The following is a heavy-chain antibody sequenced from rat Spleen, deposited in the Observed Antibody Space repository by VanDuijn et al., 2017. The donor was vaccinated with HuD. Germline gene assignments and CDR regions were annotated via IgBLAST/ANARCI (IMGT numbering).Heavy chain of an antibody. V-gene: IGHV5-7*01. CDR2: ISYDGGST. D-gene: IGHD1-4*01. Sequence: EVQLVESGGGLVQPGRSLKLSCAASGFTFSDYYMAWVRQAPTKGLEWVASISYDGGSTYYRDSVKGRFTLSRNNAKNTLYLQMDSLRSEDTATYYCARHAGAPSYFDYWGQGVMVTVSS. J-gene: IGHJ2*01. CDR3: ARHAGAPSYFDY. CDR1: GFTFSDYY.